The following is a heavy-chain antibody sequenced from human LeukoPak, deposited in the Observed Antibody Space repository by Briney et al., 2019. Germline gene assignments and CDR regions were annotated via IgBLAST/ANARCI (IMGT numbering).Heavy chain of an antibody. Sequence: SETLCLTCTVSGGSISSYYWSWIRQPPGKGLEWIGYIYYSGSTNYNPSLKSRVTISVDTSKNQFSLKLSSVTAADTAVYYCARDRRDSSSWYEAYDYYGMDVWGQGTTVTVSS. CDR3: ARDRRDSSSWYEAYDYYGMDV. J-gene: IGHJ6*02. CDR2: IYYSGST. D-gene: IGHD6-13*01. V-gene: IGHV4-59*01. CDR1: GGSISSYY.